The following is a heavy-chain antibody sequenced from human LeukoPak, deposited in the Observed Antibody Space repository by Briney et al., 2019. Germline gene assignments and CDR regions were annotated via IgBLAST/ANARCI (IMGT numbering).Heavy chain of an antibody. J-gene: IGHJ6*03. Sequence: SETLSLTCTVSGGSISSYYWSWIRQPPGKGLEWIGYIYYSGSTNYNPSLKSRVTISVDTSKNQFSLKLSSVTAADTAVYYCARGGQLWGYYYYYYMDVWGKGTTVTVSS. V-gene: IGHV4-59*08. CDR3: ARGGQLWGYYYYYYMDV. CDR1: GGSISSYY. CDR2: IYYSGST. D-gene: IGHD5-18*01.